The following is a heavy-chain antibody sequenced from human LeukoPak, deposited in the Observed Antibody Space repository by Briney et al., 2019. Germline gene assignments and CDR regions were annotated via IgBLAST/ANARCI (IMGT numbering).Heavy chain of an antibody. J-gene: IGHJ6*02. CDR2: ISYDGSDK. Sequence: GGSLRLSCAASAFTFSNYAMHWVRQAPGKGLEWVAVISYDGSDKYYADSVKGRFTISRDNSKNTLYLQMNSLRAEDTAVYYCARVLDGSGYYLTYYYYGMDVWGQGTTVTVSS. V-gene: IGHV3-30*04. CDR3: ARVLDGSGYYLTYYYYGMDV. D-gene: IGHD3-22*01. CDR1: AFTFSNYA.